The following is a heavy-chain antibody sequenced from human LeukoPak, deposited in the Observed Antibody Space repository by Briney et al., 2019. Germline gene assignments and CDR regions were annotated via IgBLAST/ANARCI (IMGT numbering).Heavy chain of an antibody. V-gene: IGHV1-2*02. CDR3: AREDYDSSGYYEPFFDY. D-gene: IGHD3-22*01. J-gene: IGHJ4*02. Sequence: ASVKVSCKASGYTFTGYYMHWVRQAPGQGLEWMGWINPNSGGTNYAQKFQGRVTMTRDTSISTAYMELSRLRSDDTAVYYCAREDYDSSGYYEPFFDYWGQGTLVTVSS. CDR2: INPNSGGT. CDR1: GYTFTGYY.